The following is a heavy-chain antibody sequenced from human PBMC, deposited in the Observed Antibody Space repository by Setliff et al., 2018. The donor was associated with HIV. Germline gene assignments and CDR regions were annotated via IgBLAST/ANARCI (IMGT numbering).Heavy chain of an antibody. D-gene: IGHD2-15*01. J-gene: IGHJ6*02. V-gene: IGHV4-34*01. CDR2: ITDGGDT. CDR1: GGSLDNYY. CDR3: ARDVKLAYCSGGSCPRAYFSGLDV. Sequence: SETLSLTCAVYGGSLDNYYWTWIRQPPGRGLEWIGEITDGGDTAYNSSLKSRATISVDTSKNQFSLNLRSVTAADTAVYYCARDVKLAYCSGGSCPRAYFSGLDVWGQGTTVTVSS.